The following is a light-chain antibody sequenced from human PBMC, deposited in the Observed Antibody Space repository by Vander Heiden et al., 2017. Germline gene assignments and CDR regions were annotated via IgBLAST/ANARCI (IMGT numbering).Light chain of an antibody. J-gene: IGKJ1*01. V-gene: IGKV4-1*01. CDR2: WAS. CDR1: QNLLYSVKNKKY. CDR3: QQYSGDLWT. Sequence: IVLTQSPDSLAVSLGERATINCKSSQNLLYSVKNKKYLAWYQQRPGQPPKLLIYWASIRGSGVPDRFSGSGSGTDFTLTISSLQAEDVAVYYCQQYSGDLWTVGHGTKVEI.